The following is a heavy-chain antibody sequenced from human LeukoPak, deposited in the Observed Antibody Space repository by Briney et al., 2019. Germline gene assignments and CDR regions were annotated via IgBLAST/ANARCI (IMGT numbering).Heavy chain of an antibody. CDR2: ICYSGST. Sequence: SETLSLTCTVSGGSISSYYWSWIRQPPGKGLEWIGYICYSGSTNYNPSLKSRVTISVDTSKNQFSLKLSSVTAADTAVYYCARIVVPAVYYYYYYMDVWGKGTTVTVS. V-gene: IGHV4-59*01. J-gene: IGHJ6*03. CDR3: ARIVVPAVYYYYYYMDV. D-gene: IGHD2-2*01. CDR1: GGSISSYY.